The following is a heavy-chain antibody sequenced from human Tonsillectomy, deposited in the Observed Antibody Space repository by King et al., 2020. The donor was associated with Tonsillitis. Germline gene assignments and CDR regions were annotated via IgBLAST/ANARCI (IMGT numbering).Heavy chain of an antibody. CDR3: ARDPRFDP. V-gene: IGHV4-38-2*02. CDR2: IYHSGIT. Sequence: QLQESGPGLVKPSETLSLTCAVSGYSISSGHFWGWIRQPPGKGLEWIGSIYHSGITYYNPSLKSRVSISVDTSNNHFFLRLGSLTAADTAVYYCARDPRFDPWGHGTLVTVSS. J-gene: IGHJ5*02. CDR1: GYSISSGHF.